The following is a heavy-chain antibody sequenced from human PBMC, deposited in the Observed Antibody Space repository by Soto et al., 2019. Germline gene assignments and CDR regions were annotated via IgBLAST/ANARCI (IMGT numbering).Heavy chain of an antibody. D-gene: IGHD6-19*01. CDR2: IIPIFGTA. CDR1: GGTFSSYA. Sequence: EASVKVSCKASGGTFSSYAISWVRQAPGQGLEWMGGIIPIFGTANYAQKFQGRVTITADESTSTAYMELSSLRSEDTAVYYCARDMEEAVAGTSYFDYWGQGTLVTVSS. CDR3: ARDMEEAVAGTSYFDY. J-gene: IGHJ4*02. V-gene: IGHV1-69*13.